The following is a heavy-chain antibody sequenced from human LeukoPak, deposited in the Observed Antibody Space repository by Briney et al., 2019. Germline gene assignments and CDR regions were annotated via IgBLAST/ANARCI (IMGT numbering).Heavy chain of an antibody. CDR3: ATWERYYYDSSPH. CDR1: GFTFSSYS. Sequence: PGGSLRLSCAASGFTFSSYSMNWVRQAPGKGLEWVSSVSSSSSYIYYADSVKGRFTISGDNAKNSLYLQMNSLRAEDTAVYYCATWERYYYDSSPHWGQGTLVTVSS. CDR2: VSSSSSYI. V-gene: IGHV3-21*01. D-gene: IGHD3-22*01. J-gene: IGHJ4*02.